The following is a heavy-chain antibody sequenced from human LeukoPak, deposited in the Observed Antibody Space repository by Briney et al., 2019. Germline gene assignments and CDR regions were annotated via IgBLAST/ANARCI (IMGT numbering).Heavy chain of an antibody. CDR3: ARRYQYDKSGHYYDDF. Sequence: SETLSLTCTVSDSSIRRYYWSWIRQAPGKGLEWIGSTHYTEGSTFNPSLKGRVTFSTDTSKNQFFLQLTSVTAADTAIYYCARRYQYDKSGHYYDDFWGQGTLVTVSS. V-gene: IGHV4-59*08. J-gene: IGHJ4*02. CDR1: DSSIRRYY. CDR2: THYTEGS. D-gene: IGHD3-22*01.